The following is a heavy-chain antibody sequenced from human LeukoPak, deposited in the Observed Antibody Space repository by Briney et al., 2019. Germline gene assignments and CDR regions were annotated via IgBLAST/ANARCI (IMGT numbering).Heavy chain of an antibody. J-gene: IGHJ4*02. V-gene: IGHV3-23*01. CDR3: AKDNYLGGYDSSGYYYVLPLDVDY. CDR2: ISGSGGST. Sequence: GGSLRLSCAASGFTFSSYAMSWVRQAPGKGLEWVSAISGSGGSTYYADSVKGRFTISRDNSKNTLYLQMNSLRAEDTAVYYCAKDNYLGGYDSSGYYYVLPLDVDYWGQGTLVTVSS. CDR1: GFTFSSYA. D-gene: IGHD3-22*01.